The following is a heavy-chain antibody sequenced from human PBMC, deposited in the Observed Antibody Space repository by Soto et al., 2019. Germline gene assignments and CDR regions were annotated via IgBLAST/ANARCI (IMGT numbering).Heavy chain of an antibody. CDR2: IYSGGST. CDR3: ARETGYSPYFDY. CDR1: GFTVSSNY. V-gene: IGHV3-53*01. J-gene: IGHJ4*02. D-gene: IGHD3-9*01. Sequence: GGSLRLSCAASGFTVSSNYMSWVRQAPGKGLEWVSVIYSGGSTYYADSVKGRFTISRDNSKNTLYLQMNSLRAEDTAVYYCARETGYSPYFDYWGQGTLVTVSS.